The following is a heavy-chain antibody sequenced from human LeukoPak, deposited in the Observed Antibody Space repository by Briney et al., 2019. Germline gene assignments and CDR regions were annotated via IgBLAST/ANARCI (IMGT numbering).Heavy chain of an antibody. Sequence: SETLSLTCTVSGGSISSGSYYWSWIRQPAGKGLEYIGRIYTSGSTNYNPSLKSRVTMSVDTSKNQFSLKLSSVTAADTAVYYCARGEVPPHYFDSWGQGTLVTVSS. V-gene: IGHV4-61*02. CDR2: IYTSGST. J-gene: IGHJ4*02. CDR1: GGSISSGSYY. CDR3: ARGEVPPHYFDS.